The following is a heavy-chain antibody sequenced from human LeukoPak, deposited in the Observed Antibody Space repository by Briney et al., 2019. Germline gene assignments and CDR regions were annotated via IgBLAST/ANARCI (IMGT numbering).Heavy chain of an antibody. J-gene: IGHJ3*02. D-gene: IGHD4-17*01. CDR3: ARGGGLRTDAFDI. Sequence: KPGGSLRLSCAASGFTFSGYSMNWVRQAPGKGLEWVSSISSSSSYIYYADSVKGRFTISRDNAKNSLYLQMNSLRAEDTAVYYCARGGGLRTDAFDIWGQGTMVTVSS. CDR1: GFTFSGYS. CDR2: ISSSSSYI. V-gene: IGHV3-21*01.